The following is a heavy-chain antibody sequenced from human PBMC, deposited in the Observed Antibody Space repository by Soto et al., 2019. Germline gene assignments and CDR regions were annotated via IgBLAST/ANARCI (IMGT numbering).Heavy chain of an antibody. CDR1: GFTFSSYG. D-gene: IGHD2-2*01. Sequence: GGSLRLSCAASGFTFSSYGMHWVRQAPGKGLEWVAVISYDGSNKYYVDSVKGRVTISRDNSKNTLYLQMNSLRAEDTAVYYCARVEECTSTNCYYDMDVWGKGTTVTVSS. CDR2: ISYDGSNK. J-gene: IGHJ6*03. CDR3: ARVEECTSTNCYYDMDV. V-gene: IGHV3-30*03.